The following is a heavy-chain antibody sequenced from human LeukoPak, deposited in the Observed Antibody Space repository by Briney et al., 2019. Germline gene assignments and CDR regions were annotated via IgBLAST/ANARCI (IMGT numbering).Heavy chain of an antibody. D-gene: IGHD2-2*01. V-gene: IGHV1-69*05. CDR1: GGTFSSYA. CDR2: IIPIFGTA. CDR3: ARDPGYCSSTSCEQAFDI. J-gene: IGHJ3*02. Sequence: SVKVSCKASGGTFSSYAISWVRQAPGQGLEWMGGIIPIFGTANYAQKFQGRVTITTDESTSTAYMELSSLRSEDTAVYYCARDPGYCSSTSCEQAFDIWGQGTMVTVSS.